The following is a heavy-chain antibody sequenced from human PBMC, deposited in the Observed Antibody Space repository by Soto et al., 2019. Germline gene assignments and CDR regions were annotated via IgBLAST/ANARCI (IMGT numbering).Heavy chain of an antibody. J-gene: IGHJ4*02. CDR3: ALIAAPGKTHFEF. V-gene: IGHV4-39*01. D-gene: IGHD6-13*01. Sequence: PSETLTLTCTFSVGSLGSSSYYCGWIRQSPWKGLEWIGNIYYSGNTFYNPSLKSRVTISVDTSKNQFYLHLSSVTAADTAIFYGALIAAPGKTHFEFWGQGTLVNVSS. CDR1: VGSLGSSSYY. CDR2: IYYSGNT.